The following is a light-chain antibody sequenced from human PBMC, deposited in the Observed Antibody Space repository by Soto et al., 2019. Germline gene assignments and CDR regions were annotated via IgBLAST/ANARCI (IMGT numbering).Light chain of an antibody. Sequence: SALTQPASVSRSPGQSITISCTGTSSDVGGYNYVSWYQQHPGKAPKLMIYDVGNRPSGVSNRFSGSKSGNTASLTISGLQAEDEADYYCSSYTSSSTLYIFGSGSNVTV. J-gene: IGLJ1*01. CDR1: SSDVGGYNY. V-gene: IGLV2-14*01. CDR2: DVG. CDR3: SSYTSSSTLYI.